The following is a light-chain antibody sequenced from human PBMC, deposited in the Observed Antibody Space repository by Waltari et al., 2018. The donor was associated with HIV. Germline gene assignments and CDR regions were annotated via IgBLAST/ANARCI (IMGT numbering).Light chain of an antibody. CDR3: CAYAAGHVSYV. CDR1: TSDVGYYNY. J-gene: IGLJ1*01. CDR2: DVH. V-gene: IGLV2-11*01. Sequence: QSALTQPPSVSGPPGQSVTLSCTGTTSDVGYYNYVSWYQQYPGKPPKLIIFDVHPRPSGVPERFSGSKSGNTASLTISGLQTADEADYFCCAYAAGHVSYVFGNGTAVAVL.